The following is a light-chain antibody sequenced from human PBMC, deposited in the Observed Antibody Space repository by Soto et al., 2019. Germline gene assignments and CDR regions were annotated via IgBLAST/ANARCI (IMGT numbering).Light chain of an antibody. V-gene: IGLV1-47*01. CDR2: KDE. J-gene: IGLJ3*02. Sequence: QSALTQPPSASGTPGQRVTISCSGGASNIGNNYVFWYQQVPGTAPKLLIYKDEKRPSGVPDRFSGSKSGTTASLAISGLRSEDEADYYCATWDDSLVWVFGGGTKLTVL. CDR1: ASNIGNNY. CDR3: ATWDDSLVWV.